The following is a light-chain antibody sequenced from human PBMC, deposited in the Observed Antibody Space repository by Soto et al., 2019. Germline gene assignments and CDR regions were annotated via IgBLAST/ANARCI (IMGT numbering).Light chain of an antibody. J-gene: IGLJ3*02. Sequence: QSALTQPASVSGSPGQSITISCTGTSSDVGGYNYVSWYQQHPGKVPKLIIYEVKNRPSGVSSRFSGSKSGNTASLTISGLQAEDEAEYYCSSYAGSNNWVFGGGTQLTVL. V-gene: IGLV2-14*01. CDR1: SSDVGGYNY. CDR2: EVK. CDR3: SSYAGSNNWV.